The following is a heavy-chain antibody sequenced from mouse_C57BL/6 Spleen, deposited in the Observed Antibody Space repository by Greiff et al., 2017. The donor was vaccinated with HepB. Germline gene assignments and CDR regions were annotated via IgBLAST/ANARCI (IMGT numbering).Heavy chain of an antibody. CDR1: GYSFTGYY. V-gene: IGHV1-42*01. Sequence: VQLQQSGPELVKPGASVKISCKASGYSFTGYYMNWVKQSPEKSLEWIGEINPSTGGTTYNQKFKAKATLTVDKSSSTAYMQLKSLTSEDSAVYYCARRGKHYAMDYWGQGTSVTVSS. CDR2: INPSTGGT. CDR3: ARRGKHYAMDY. J-gene: IGHJ4*01.